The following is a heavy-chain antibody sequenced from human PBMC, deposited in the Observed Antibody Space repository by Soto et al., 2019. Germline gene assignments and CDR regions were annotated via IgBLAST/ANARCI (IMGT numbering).Heavy chain of an antibody. Sequence: QVQLVESGGGVVHPGRSLRLSCTASGFSFSDFGMHWVRQAPGKGLEWLALISSDGSNKFYPDSVRGRFTVSRDRSENTLHLHMNAVRIDDTAMYYCAKDFSRGPMGMSLDSWGQGTLVIVSS. CDR3: AKDFSRGPMGMSLDS. CDR1: GFSFSDFG. D-gene: IGHD1-26*01. J-gene: IGHJ4*02. CDR2: ISSDGSNK. V-gene: IGHV3-30*18.